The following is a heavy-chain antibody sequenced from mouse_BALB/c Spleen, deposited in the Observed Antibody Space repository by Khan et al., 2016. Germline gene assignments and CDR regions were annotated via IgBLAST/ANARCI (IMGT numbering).Heavy chain of an antibody. Sequence: QIQLVQSGPELKRPGKTVKISCKASGYTFTNYGINWVKQAPGKGLKWMGWINTYSGESTYADDFKGRFAFSLETSANTAYLQINNLKNEDTATYFGARYSYYYGSSRYFDVWGAGTTVTVSS. CDR2: INTYSGES. J-gene: IGHJ1*01. CDR1: GYTFTNYG. V-gene: IGHV9-3-1*01. D-gene: IGHD1-1*01. CDR3: ARYSYYYGSSRYFDV.